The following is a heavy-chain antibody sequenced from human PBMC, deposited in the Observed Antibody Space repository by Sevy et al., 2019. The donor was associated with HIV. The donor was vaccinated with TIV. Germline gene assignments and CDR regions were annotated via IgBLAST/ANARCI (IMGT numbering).Heavy chain of an antibody. Sequence: GGSLRLSCTASGFIFGDYAMSWFRQAPGKGLDWVGFIRSKGYGGTTEYAASVKGRFTISRDDSKSIAYLQMNSLKSDDTALYYCARGPGGNYVFDYLGQGTRVTVSS. J-gene: IGHJ4*02. D-gene: IGHD4-4*01. V-gene: IGHV3-49*03. CDR3: ARGPGGNYVFDY. CDR1: GFIFGDYA. CDR2: IRSKGYGGTT.